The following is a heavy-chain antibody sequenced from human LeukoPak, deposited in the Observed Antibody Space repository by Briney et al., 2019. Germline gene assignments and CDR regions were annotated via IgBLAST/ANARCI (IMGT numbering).Heavy chain of an antibody. CDR2: ISYDGSNK. Sequence: GRSLRLSCAASGFTFSSYAMHWFRQAPGKGLEWVAVISYDGSNKYYADSVKGRFTISRDNSKNTLYLQMNSLRAEDTAVYYCARVAVAGSVSGAFDIWGQGTMVTVSS. D-gene: IGHD6-19*01. CDR3: ARVAVAGSVSGAFDI. J-gene: IGHJ3*02. CDR1: GFTFSSYA. V-gene: IGHV3-30*04.